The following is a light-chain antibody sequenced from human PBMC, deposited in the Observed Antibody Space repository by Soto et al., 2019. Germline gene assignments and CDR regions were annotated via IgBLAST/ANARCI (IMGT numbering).Light chain of an antibody. CDR2: EVS. J-gene: IGLJ2*01. Sequence: QSALTQPASVSGSPGQSITISCTETSSDVGAYNYVSWYQQHPGKAPRLIIYEVSNRPSGVSNRFSGSKSGNTASLTISGLQADDEADYYCSSYTNSSTLVVFGGGTKVTVL. CDR3: SSYTNSSTLVV. CDR1: SSDVGAYNY. V-gene: IGLV2-14*01.